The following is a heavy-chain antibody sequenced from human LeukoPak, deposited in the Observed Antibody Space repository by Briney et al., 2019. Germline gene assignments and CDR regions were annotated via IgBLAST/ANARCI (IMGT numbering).Heavy chain of an antibody. CDR3: ARESREGGSSWYRPQYNWFDP. CDR2: ISYDGSNK. CDR1: GFTFSSYG. Sequence: PGGSLRLSCAASGFTFSSYGMHWVRQAPGKGLEWVAVISYDGSNKYYADSVKSRFTISRDNSKNTLYLQMNSLRAEDTAVYYCARESREGGSSWYRPQYNWFDPWGQGTLVTVSS. V-gene: IGHV3-30*03. J-gene: IGHJ5*02. D-gene: IGHD6-13*01.